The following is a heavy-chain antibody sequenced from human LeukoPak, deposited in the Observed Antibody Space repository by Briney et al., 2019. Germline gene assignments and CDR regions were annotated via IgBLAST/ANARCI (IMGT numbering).Heavy chain of an antibody. J-gene: IGHJ6*02. CDR1: GFTLSSYW. Sequence: GGSLRLSCAASGFTLSSYWMTWVRQAPGKGLQWVANINQDGSEMYYVDSVKGRFTISRDNAKNSLYLQMNSLRAEDTAVYCCARSAGEIYYYYGMDVWGQGTTVTVSS. D-gene: IGHD3-16*01. CDR3: ARSAGEIYYYYGMDV. CDR2: INQDGSEM. V-gene: IGHV3-7*04.